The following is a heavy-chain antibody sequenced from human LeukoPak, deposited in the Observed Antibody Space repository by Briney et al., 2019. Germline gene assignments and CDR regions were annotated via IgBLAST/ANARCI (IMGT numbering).Heavy chain of an antibody. D-gene: IGHD3-22*01. J-gene: IGHJ4*02. Sequence: GGSLRLSCAASGFNFDGFALFWVRQAPGQGLEYVSGINWNSGSVDYVDSVKGRFTTSRDNAKNSLYLQMNSLRVEDTALYYCAKGTGGYYGPFDSWGQGTLVTVSS. CDR2: INWNSGSV. CDR3: AKGTGGYYGPFDS. CDR1: GFNFDGFA. V-gene: IGHV3-9*01.